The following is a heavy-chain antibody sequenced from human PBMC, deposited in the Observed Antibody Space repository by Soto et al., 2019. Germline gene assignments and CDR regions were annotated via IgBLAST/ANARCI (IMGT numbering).Heavy chain of an antibody. CDR3: ARDLSGPLDY. CDR1: GFTFRNYA. D-gene: IGHD3-16*02. V-gene: IGHV3-33*01. CDR2: IWYDGIMK. J-gene: IGHJ4*02. Sequence: LRLSCAASGFTFRNYAMHWVRQAPGKGLECVALIWYDGIMKYYADSVKGRFTISRDISNNTLYLQMDGLRAEDTALYYCARDLSGPLDYWGQGTPVTVSS.